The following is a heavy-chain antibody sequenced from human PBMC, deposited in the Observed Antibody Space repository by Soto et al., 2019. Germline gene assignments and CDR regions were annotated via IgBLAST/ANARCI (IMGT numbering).Heavy chain of an antibody. Sequence: ASVKVSCKASGYTFTSYAMHWVRQAPGQRLEWMGWINAGNGNTKYSQKFQGRVTITRDTSASTAYMELSSLRSEDTAVYYCARVKDYIWGSSTWAYFDYWGQGSLVTVSS. D-gene: IGHD3-16*01. CDR2: INAGNGNT. J-gene: IGHJ4*02. CDR1: GYTFTSYA. V-gene: IGHV1-3*01. CDR3: ARVKDYIWGSSTWAYFDY.